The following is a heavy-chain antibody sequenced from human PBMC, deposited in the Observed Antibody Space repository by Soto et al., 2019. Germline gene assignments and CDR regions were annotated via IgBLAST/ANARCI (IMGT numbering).Heavy chain of an antibody. V-gene: IGHV6-1*01. Sequence: SQTLALPCGISGDSVSSNSSAWNFIRQSPSRGLEWLGRTYYRSKWYNDYAVSVKSRITINPDTSKNQFSLQLNSVTPEDTAVYYCARQSARWLQSYYYYGMDVWGQGTTVTVSS. CDR2: TYYRSKWYN. CDR1: GDSVSSNSSA. CDR3: ARQSARWLQSYYYYGMDV. D-gene: IGHD5-12*01. J-gene: IGHJ6*02.